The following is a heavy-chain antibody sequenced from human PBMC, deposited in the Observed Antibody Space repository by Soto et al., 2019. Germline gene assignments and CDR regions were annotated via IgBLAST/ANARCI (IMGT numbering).Heavy chain of an antibody. Sequence: RGESLKISCKASGYIFIVYWIGWVRQMPGKGLEWMGIVYPRDSDTRYSPSFQGQVTISADRSTGTAFLQWRSLKASDTALYYCARPPLPGYSIHFNSWGQGTLVTVSS. CDR3: ARPPLPGYSIHFNS. V-gene: IGHV5-51*01. CDR1: GYIFIVYW. D-gene: IGHD2-15*01. J-gene: IGHJ4*02. CDR2: VYPRDSDT.